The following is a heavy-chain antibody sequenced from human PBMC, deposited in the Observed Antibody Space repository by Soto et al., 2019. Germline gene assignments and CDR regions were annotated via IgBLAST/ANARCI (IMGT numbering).Heavy chain of an antibody. V-gene: IGHV3-23*01. CDR2: LSGSCGTT. D-gene: IGHD3-10*01. J-gene: IGHJ5*02. Sequence: GGSLRLSCAASGFTFSSYAMSWVRQTPGKGLEWVSTLSGSCGTTYYADSVKGQFTISRDNSKSTLYLQMNSLRAEDTAVYYCAKDHGPYGPKWIDPWGQGTLVTVSS. CDR1: GFTFSSYA. CDR3: AKDHGPYGPKWIDP.